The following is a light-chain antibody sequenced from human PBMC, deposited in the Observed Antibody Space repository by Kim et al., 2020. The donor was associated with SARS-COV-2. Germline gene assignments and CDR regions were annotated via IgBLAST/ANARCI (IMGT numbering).Light chain of an antibody. V-gene: IGKV1-5*03. J-gene: IGKJ1*01. CDR1: QSISSW. Sequence: DIQMTQSPSTLSASVGDRVTITCRASQSISSWLAWYQQKPGKVPKLLIYQASNLDSGVPSRFSGSGSGTEFTLTISSLQPDDFATYYCQQYNGYSRTFGQETKVDIK. CDR2: QAS. CDR3: QQYNGYSRT.